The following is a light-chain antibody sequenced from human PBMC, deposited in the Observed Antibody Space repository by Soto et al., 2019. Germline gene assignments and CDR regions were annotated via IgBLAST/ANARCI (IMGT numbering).Light chain of an antibody. J-gene: IGKJ2*01. Sequence: DIQMTQSPSTLSASVGVRVIITCRASQYINRWLAWYQQKPGKAPKLLIYKASSLESGVPSRFSGSGSGTEFTLTIRSLQPDDFATYYCQQYNSYSYTFGQGTKLEIK. V-gene: IGKV1-5*03. CDR1: QYINRW. CDR2: KAS. CDR3: QQYNSYSYT.